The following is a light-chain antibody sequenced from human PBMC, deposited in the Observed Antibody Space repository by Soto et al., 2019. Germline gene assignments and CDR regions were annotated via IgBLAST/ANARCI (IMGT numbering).Light chain of an antibody. CDR2: WAS. Sequence: DIVMTQSSDSLAVSLGERAAINCKSSQNVLYSSNNKNYLAWYQQKQGQPXKXXIYWASTRGSGVPDRFSGSGSGTDFTLTISNLQAEDVAVYYCQQYHSDPITFGQGTRLEIK. J-gene: IGKJ5*01. CDR3: QQYHSDPIT. V-gene: IGKV4-1*01. CDR1: QNVLYSSNNKNY.